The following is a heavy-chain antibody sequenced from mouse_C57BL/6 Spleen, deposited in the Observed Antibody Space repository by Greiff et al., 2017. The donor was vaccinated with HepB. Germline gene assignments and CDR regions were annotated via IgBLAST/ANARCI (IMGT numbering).Heavy chain of an antibody. D-gene: IGHD1-1*01. J-gene: IGHJ4*01. V-gene: IGHV1-55*01. CDR2: IYPGSGST. CDR1: GYTFTSYW. Sequence: QVQLQQPGAELVKPGASVKMSCKASGYTFTSYWITWVKQRPGQGLEWIGDIYPGSGSTNYNEKFKSKATLTVDTSSSTAYMQLSSLTSEDSAVYYCARTPLLLRSSGYAMDYWGQGTSVTVSS. CDR3: ARTPLLLRSSGYAMDY.